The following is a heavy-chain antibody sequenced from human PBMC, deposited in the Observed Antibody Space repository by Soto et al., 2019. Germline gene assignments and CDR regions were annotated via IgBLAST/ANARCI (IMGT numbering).Heavy chain of an antibody. CDR2: ISYDGSNK. CDR3: AKDQWVVVVAATFDY. Sequence: PGGSLRLPCAASGFTFSSYGMHWVRQAPGKGLEWVAVISYDGSNKYYADSVKGRFTISRDNSKNTLYLQMNSLRAEDTAVYYCAKDQWVVVVAATFDYWGQGTLVTVSS. V-gene: IGHV3-30*18. CDR1: GFTFSSYG. J-gene: IGHJ4*02. D-gene: IGHD2-15*01.